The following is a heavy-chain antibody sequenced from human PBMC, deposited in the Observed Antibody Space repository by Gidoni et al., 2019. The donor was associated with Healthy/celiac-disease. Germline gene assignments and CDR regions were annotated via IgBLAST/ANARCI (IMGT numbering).Heavy chain of an antibody. D-gene: IGHD4-4*01. CDR2: ISSSSSYI. CDR1: GFPFSSYS. CDR3: ARDCKVRERDGNFDY. Sequence: EVQLVESGGGLVKPGGSLRLSCAASGFPFSSYSMNWVRQAPGKGLEWVSSISSSSSYIYYADSVKGRFTISRDNAKNSLYLQMNSLRAEDTAVYYCARDCKVRERDGNFDYWGQGTLVTVSS. J-gene: IGHJ4*02. V-gene: IGHV3-21*01.